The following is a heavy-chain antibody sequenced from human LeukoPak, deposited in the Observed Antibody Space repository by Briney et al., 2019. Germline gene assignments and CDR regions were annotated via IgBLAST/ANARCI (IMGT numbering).Heavy chain of an antibody. D-gene: IGHD2-2*01. CDR3: AREIYCSSTSCQGYCYMDV. CDR1: GYSISSGYY. CDR2: IYHSGST. Sequence: SETLSLTCAVSGYSISSGYYWGWIRQPPGKGLEWIGSIYHSGSTYYNPSLKSRVTISVDTSTNQFSLKLSSVTAADTAVYYCAREIYCSSTSCQGYCYMDVWGKGTTVTVSS. V-gene: IGHV4-38-2*02. J-gene: IGHJ6*03.